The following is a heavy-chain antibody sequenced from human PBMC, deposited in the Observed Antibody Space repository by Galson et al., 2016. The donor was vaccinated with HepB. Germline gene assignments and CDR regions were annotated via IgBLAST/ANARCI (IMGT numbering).Heavy chain of an antibody. D-gene: IGHD1-14*01. V-gene: IGHV6-1*01. Sequence: CAISGDSVSSNSAAWNWIRQFPSRGLEWLGGTFYRSKWYYDYPVSIRGRISINPDTSKNQFSLQLNSVTPEDTAVYYCTRGKGDRPETVSYFDYWGQGTLVTVSS. J-gene: IGHJ4*02. CDR1: GDSVSSNSAA. CDR3: TRGKGDRPETVSYFDY. CDR2: TFYRSKWYY.